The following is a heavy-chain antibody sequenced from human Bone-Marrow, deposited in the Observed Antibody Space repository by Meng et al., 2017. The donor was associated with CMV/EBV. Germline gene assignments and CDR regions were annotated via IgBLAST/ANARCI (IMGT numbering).Heavy chain of an antibody. CDR2: IYYSGST. CDR3: ARDVTTTGGYYYYGMDV. Sequence: SETLSLTCTVSGGSVSSGSYYWSWIRQPPGKGLEWIGYIYYSGSTNYNPSLKSRVTISVDTSKNQFSLKLSSVTAADTAVYYCARDVTTTGGYYYYGMDVWGQGTTVTGYS. V-gene: IGHV4-61*01. J-gene: IGHJ6*01. CDR1: GGSVSSGSYY. D-gene: IGHD4-11*01.